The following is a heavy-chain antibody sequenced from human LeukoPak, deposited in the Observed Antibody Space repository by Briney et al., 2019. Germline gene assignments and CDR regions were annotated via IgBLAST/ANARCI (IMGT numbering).Heavy chain of an antibody. J-gene: IGHJ4*02. V-gene: IGHV3-7*01. Sequence: PGGSLRLSCAASGFSFRSYWMSWVRQAPGKGLEWVANINQDGSEKYYVDSVKGRFTISRDNAKNSLYLQMNSLRAEDTAVYYCARIRCTSCYAFAFDYWGQGTLVTVFS. CDR1: GFSFRSYW. D-gene: IGHD2-2*01. CDR3: ARIRCTSCYAFAFDY. CDR2: INQDGSEK.